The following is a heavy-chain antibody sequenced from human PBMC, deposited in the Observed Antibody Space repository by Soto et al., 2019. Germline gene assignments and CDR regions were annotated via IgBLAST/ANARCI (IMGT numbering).Heavy chain of an antibody. V-gene: IGHV3-23*01. Sequence: GGSLRLSCAASEFTFSSYAMSWVRQAPGKGLEWVSSISGSGGSTSYADSVKGRFTISRDDFKSTLYLHMNSLRAEDTAVYYCAKVGTYDSSGYLTTYWFDYLGQGNLVTVSS. J-gene: IGHJ4*02. CDR3: AKVGTYDSSGYLTTYWFDY. D-gene: IGHD3-22*01. CDR2: ISGSGGST. CDR1: EFTFSSYA.